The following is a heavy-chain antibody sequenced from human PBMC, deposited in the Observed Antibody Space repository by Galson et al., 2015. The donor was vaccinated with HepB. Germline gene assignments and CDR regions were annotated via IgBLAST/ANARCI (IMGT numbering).Heavy chain of an antibody. CDR2: MNPNSGNT. J-gene: IGHJ4*02. CDR1: GYTFTSYD. V-gene: IGHV1-8*01. D-gene: IGHD3-16*02. CDR3: ARGVPYDYIWGSYRGWYFDY. Sequence: SVKVSCKASGYTFTSYDINWVRQATGQGLEWMGWMNPNSGNTGYAQKFQGRVTMTRNTSISTAYMELSSLRSEDTAVYYCARGVPYDYIWGSYRGWYFDYWGQGTLVTVSS.